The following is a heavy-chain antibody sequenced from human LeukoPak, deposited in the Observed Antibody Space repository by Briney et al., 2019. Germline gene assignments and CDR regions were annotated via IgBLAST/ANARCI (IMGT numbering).Heavy chain of an antibody. D-gene: IGHD3-10*01. J-gene: IGHJ4*02. CDR2: IYYSGST. V-gene: IGHV4-59*08. Sequence: SETLSLTCTVSGGSISSYYWSWIRQPPGKGLEWIGYIYYSGSTNYNPSLKSRVTISVDTSKNQFPMKLSSVTAADTAVYYCASNLRSGSYPFDYWGQGTLVTVSS. CDR3: ASNLRSGSYPFDY. CDR1: GGSISSYY.